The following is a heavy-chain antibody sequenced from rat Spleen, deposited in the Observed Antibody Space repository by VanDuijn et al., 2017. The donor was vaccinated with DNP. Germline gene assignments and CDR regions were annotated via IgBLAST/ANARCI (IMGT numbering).Heavy chain of an antibody. V-gene: IGHV5S13*01. D-gene: IGHD1-10*01. CDR1: GLTFTNYD. Sequence: EVQLVESGGGLVQPGRSLKLSCAASGLTFTNYDMVWVRQVPGKGLEWVASINTDGDTTYYLDSVKGRFTVSRDNAQNTLYLQMSKLGSEDTAIYYCARNNYYAMDAWGQGTSVTVSS. CDR2: INTDGDTT. CDR3: ARNNYYAMDA. J-gene: IGHJ4*01.